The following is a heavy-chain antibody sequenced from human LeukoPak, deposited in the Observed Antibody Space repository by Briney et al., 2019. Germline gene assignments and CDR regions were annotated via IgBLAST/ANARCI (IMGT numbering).Heavy chain of an antibody. D-gene: IGHD2/OR15-2a*01. J-gene: IGHJ6*02. V-gene: IGHV3-74*01. CDR2: TSTDGSST. CDR1: GFTFSSYW. CDR3: ASYLTSIPSGMDV. Sequence: GRSLRLSCAASGFTFSSYWMHWLRQATGKGLVWDSRTSTDGSSTSYADSVKGRFTISRDNGKNTLYLQMNSLRAEDTAVYYCASYLTSIPSGMDVWGQGTTVTVSS.